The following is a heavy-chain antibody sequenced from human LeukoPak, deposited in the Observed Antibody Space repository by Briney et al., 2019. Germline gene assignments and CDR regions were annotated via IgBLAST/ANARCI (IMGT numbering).Heavy chain of an antibody. CDR2: IIPILGIA. CDR3: ARPVKYAEYFQH. J-gene: IGHJ1*01. CDR1: GGTFSSYA. Sequence: ASVKVSCKASGGTFSSYAISWVRQAPGQGLEWMGRIIPILGIANYAQKFQGRVTITADKSTSTAYMELSSLRSEDTAVYYCARPVKYAEYFQHWGQGTLVTVSS. D-gene: IGHD2-2*01. V-gene: IGHV1-69*04.